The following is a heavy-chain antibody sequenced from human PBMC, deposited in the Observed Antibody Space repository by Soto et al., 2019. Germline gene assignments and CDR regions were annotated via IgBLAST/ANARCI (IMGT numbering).Heavy chain of an antibody. V-gene: IGHV3-21*01. D-gene: IGHD5-18*01. Sequence: VGSLRLSCASSVFTFSSDSMNCVRHSPGKWLEWVSSISSSGDDIHYADSVKGRFTISRDNAGNSLYLQMNSLRAEDTAVYYCAGAGYSYGYCFDYRGQGNRVTSPQ. CDR1: VFTFSSDS. CDR3: AGAGYSYGYCFDY. CDR2: ISSSGDDI. J-gene: IGHJ4*02.